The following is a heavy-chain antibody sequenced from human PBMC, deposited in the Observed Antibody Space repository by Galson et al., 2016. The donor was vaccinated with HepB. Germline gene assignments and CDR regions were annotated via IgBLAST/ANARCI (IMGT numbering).Heavy chain of an antibody. J-gene: IGHJ6*02. V-gene: IGHV3-53*01. Sequence: SLRLSCAVSGFSVSRNYMSWVRQAPGKGLEWVSLIYGSSYTYYADSVKGRFTISRDNSKNTLVLQLNSLRAEDTAVYYCASRVWGTYYYYVMDVWGQGTTVTVSS. CDR1: GFSVSRNY. CDR3: ASRVWGTYYYYVMDV. CDR2: IYGSSYT. D-gene: IGHD3-16*01.